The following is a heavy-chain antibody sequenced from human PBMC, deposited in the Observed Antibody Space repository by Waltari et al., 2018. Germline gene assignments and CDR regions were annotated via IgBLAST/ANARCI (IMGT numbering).Heavy chain of an antibody. CDR2: INWDAVSP. Sequence: EVQLVESGGGVVQPGGSLRLSCAASGFTFDDYARHWVRHAPGKALEWVSLINWDAVSPFYAASVRGRFTISRDNSKNTLYLQMNSLRPEDTAMYYCAKASRRGVALDDYFDYWGQGTLVTVSS. J-gene: IGHJ4*02. V-gene: IGHV3-43D*04. CDR3: AKASRRGVALDDYFDY. CDR1: GFTFDDYA. D-gene: IGHD1-1*01.